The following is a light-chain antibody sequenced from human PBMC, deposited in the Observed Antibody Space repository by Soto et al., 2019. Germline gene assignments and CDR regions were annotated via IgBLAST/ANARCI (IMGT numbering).Light chain of an antibody. Sequence: DIQMTQSPSSLSASVGDTITMTCRASQAIKNFLAWYQQRPGQAPTLLIFGASTLESGVSSRFSGSGHGTEFTLTINNMQPEDLASYYCQKYDRAPFTFGPGTTVDL. V-gene: IGKV1-27*01. J-gene: IGKJ3*01. CDR2: GAS. CDR3: QKYDRAPFT. CDR1: QAIKNF.